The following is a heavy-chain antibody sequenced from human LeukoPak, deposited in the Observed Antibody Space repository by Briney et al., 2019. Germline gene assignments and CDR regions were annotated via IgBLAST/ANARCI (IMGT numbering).Heavy chain of an antibody. CDR2: IIPIFGTA. Sequence: GASVKVSCKASGGTFSSYAISWVRQAPGQGLEWMGGIIPIFGTANYAQKFQGRVTITADESTSTAYMELSSLRSEDTAVYYCARFSAGTAMGPSPYYYYYDMDVWGQGTTVTVSS. V-gene: IGHV1-69*13. CDR1: GGTFSSYA. J-gene: IGHJ6*02. CDR3: ARFSAGTAMGPSPYYYYYDMDV. D-gene: IGHD5-18*01.